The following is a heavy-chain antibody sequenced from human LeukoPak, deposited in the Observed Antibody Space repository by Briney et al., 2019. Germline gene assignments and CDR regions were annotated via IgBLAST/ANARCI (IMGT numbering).Heavy chain of an antibody. CDR1: RFTFSNYA. J-gene: IGHJ4*02. CDR2: ISSDGSA. CDR3: ARGPKGKYYFDY. V-gene: IGHV3-23*01. Sequence: PGGSLRLSCAGSRFTFSNYAMSWVRQAPGKGLEWVSFISSDGSAYYGDSVKGRFMISRDNSRNTLFLQMNSLRAEDTAVYYCARGPKGKYYFDYWGQGTLVTVSS.